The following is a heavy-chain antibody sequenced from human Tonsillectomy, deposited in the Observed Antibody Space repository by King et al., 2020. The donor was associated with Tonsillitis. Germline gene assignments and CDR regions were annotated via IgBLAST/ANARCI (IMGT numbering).Heavy chain of an antibody. CDR2: IIPLFGTP. J-gene: IGHJ4*02. Sequence: QLVQSGAEVKEPGSSVKVSCKAPGGTFSSYAISWVRQAPGQGFEWVGGIIPLFGTPKYARKIQDRVTITADEFTSTAYMELSSLRSEDTAVYYCAREPHGDYYFEAGGQGTLVTVSS. D-gene: IGHD4-17*01. V-gene: IGHV1-69*01. CDR3: AREPHGDYYFEA. CDR1: GGTFSSYA.